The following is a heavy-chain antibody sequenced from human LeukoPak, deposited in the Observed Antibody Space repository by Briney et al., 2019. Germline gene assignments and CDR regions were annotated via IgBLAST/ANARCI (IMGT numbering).Heavy chain of an antibody. CDR2: IWYDGSNK. J-gene: IGHJ4*02. V-gene: IGHV3-33*01. Sequence: PGGSLRLSRTASGFTFSDYNMHWVRQAPGKGLEWVAVIWYDGSNKQYADSVRGRFTSSRDNSKNTLDLQMNSLRAEDTAVYYCARDGYNSGYDYWGQGTLVTVSS. CDR1: GFTFSDYN. D-gene: IGHD5-24*01. CDR3: ARDGYNSGYDY.